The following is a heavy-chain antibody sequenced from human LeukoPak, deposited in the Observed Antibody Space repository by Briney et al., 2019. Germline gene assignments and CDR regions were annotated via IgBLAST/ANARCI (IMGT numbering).Heavy chain of an antibody. CDR1: GGTFTSYG. Sequence: ASVKVSCKASGGTFTSYGISWVRQAPGQGLEWMGGIIPMFGTANYAQKFQGRITITADESASIVYMELNSLRSEDTAVYYCARDNLEYSYGQYAAFDIWGQGTMVTVSS. D-gene: IGHD5-18*01. CDR3: ARDNLEYSYGQYAAFDI. CDR2: IIPMFGTA. V-gene: IGHV1-69*13. J-gene: IGHJ3*02.